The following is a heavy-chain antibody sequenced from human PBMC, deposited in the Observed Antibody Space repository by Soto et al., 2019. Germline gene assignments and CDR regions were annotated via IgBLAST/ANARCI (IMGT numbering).Heavy chain of an antibody. D-gene: IGHD3-10*01. CDR2: IYYSGGT. CDR1: GGSISNSANH. V-gene: IGHV4-31*03. CDR3: AKGVRGFPNWFDP. Sequence: QVQLQESGPGLVRHSQTLSLSCTVSGGSISNSANHWSWIRQHPGEGLEGIGYIYYSGGTYYSPSLQGRVTISIDASKNQFSLKLSSVTAADTAVYYCAKGVRGFPNWFDPWGQGTLVTVSS. J-gene: IGHJ5*02.